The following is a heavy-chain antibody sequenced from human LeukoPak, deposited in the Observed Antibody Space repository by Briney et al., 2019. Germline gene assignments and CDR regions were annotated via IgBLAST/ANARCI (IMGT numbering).Heavy chain of an antibody. CDR1: GFTFSSYA. Sequence: GGSLRLSCAASGFTFSSYAMHWVRQAPGKGLEYVSAISSNGGSTYYANSVKGRFTISRDNSKNTLYLQMGSLRAEDMAVYYGARALGYCSSTSCYSLPYYYYGMDVWGQGTTVTVSS. V-gene: IGHV3-64*01. J-gene: IGHJ6*02. D-gene: IGHD2-2*01. CDR3: ARALGYCSSTSCYSLPYYYYGMDV. CDR2: ISSNGGST.